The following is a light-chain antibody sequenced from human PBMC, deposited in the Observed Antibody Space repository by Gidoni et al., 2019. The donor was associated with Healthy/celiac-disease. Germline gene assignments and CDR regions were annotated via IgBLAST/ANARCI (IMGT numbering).Light chain of an antibody. V-gene: IGKV3-11*01. Sequence: EIVLTHSPATLSLSPGERATLSCRASQSVSSYLAWYQQKPGQAPRLLIYAASNRATGIPARFSGSGSGTDFTLTISSLEPEDFAVYYCQQRSNWPRAFGGGTKVEIK. CDR1: QSVSSY. J-gene: IGKJ4*01. CDR3: QQRSNWPRA. CDR2: AAS.